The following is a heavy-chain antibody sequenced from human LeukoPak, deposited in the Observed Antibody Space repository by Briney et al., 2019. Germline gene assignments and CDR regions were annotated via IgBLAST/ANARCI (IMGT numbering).Heavy chain of an antibody. J-gene: IGHJ6*03. Sequence: PSETLSLTCTVSGGSISSYYWSWIRQPPGKGLEWIGYIYYSGSTNYNPSLKSRVTISVDTSKNQFSLKLRSVTAADTAVYYCARINSGSYYAYYYYYMDVWGKGTTVTVSS. D-gene: IGHD1-26*01. CDR1: GGSISSYY. CDR3: ARINSGSYYAYYYYYMDV. CDR2: IYYSGST. V-gene: IGHV4-59*01.